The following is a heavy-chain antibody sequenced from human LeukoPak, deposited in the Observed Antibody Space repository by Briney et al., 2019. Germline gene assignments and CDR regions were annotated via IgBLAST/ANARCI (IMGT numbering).Heavy chain of an antibody. CDR3: ARQKQQLGDFDY. Sequence: SETLSLTRTVSGGSISSSSYYWGWIRQPPGKGLEWIGSIYYSGSTYYNPSLKSRVTISVDTSKNQFSLKLSSVTAADTAVYYCARQKQQLGDFDYWGQGTLVTVSS. V-gene: IGHV4-39*01. CDR1: GGSISSSSYY. D-gene: IGHD6-13*01. CDR2: IYYSGST. J-gene: IGHJ4*02.